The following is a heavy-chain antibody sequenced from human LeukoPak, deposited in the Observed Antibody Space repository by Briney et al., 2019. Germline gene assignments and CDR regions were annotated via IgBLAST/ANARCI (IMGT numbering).Heavy chain of an antibody. Sequence: SETLSLTCAVYGGPFSGYYWSWIRQPPGKGLEWIGEINHSGSTNYNPSLKSRVTISVDTSKNQFSLKLSSVTAADTAVYYCARVRSAQVLDYWGQGTLVTVSS. CDR1: GGPFSGYY. CDR2: INHSGST. J-gene: IGHJ4*02. CDR3: ARVRSAQVLDY. V-gene: IGHV4-34*01.